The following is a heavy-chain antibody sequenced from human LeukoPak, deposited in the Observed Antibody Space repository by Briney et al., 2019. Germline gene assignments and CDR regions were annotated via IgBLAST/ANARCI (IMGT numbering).Heavy chain of an antibody. CDR2: IDSDGSGT. V-gene: IGHV3-74*01. Sequence: GGSLRLSCSASGLTLSGYWMHWVRHIPGKGLVWVSRIDSDGSGTSYADSVKGRFTISRDDVKNMLYLQTNSLRVEDTGLYYCSTVEHFWGQGTLVTVSS. D-gene: IGHD1/OR15-1a*01. CDR3: STVEHF. CDR1: GLTLSGYW. J-gene: IGHJ4*02.